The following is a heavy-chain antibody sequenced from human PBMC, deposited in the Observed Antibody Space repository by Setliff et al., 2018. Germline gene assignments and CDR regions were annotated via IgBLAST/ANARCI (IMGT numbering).Heavy chain of an antibody. V-gene: IGHV4-39*07. CDR2: IYYSGST. CDR3: ARRRGYSGYDFGLYAFDI. CDR1: GGSISTSSYY. D-gene: IGHD5-12*01. J-gene: IGHJ3*02. Sequence: SETLSLTCTVSGGSISTSSYYWGWIRQPPGKGLEWIGSIYYSGSTYYNPSLKSRVTISVDTSKNQFSLKLSSVTAADTAVYYCARRRGYSGYDFGLYAFDIWGQGTMVTVSS.